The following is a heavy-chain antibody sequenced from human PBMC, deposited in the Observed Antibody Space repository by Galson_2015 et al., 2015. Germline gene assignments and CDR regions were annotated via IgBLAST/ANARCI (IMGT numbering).Heavy chain of an antibody. J-gene: IGHJ6*03. CDR3: ARAGFSGLGYYYYYMDV. CDR2: IIPIFGTA. Sequence: SVKVSCKASGGTFSRYAISWVRQAPGQGLEWMGGIIPIFGTANYAQKFQGRVTITADESTSTAYMELSSLRSEDTAVYYCARAGFSGLGYYYYYMDVWGKGTTVTVSS. D-gene: IGHD3-10*01. V-gene: IGHV1-69*13. CDR1: GGTFSRYA.